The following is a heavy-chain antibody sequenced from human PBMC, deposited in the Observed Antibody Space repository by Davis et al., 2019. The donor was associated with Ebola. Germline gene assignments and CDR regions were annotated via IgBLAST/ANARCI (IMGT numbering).Heavy chain of an antibody. Sequence: ASVKVSCKASGYTFTSYAMHWVRQAPGQRLEWMGWINAGNGNTKYSQKFQGRVTITRDTSASTAYMELSSLRSEDTAVYYCARAYHGYSYGYSYYYGMDVWGQGTTVTVSS. V-gene: IGHV1-3*01. CDR3: ARAYHGYSYGYSYYYGMDV. J-gene: IGHJ6*02. D-gene: IGHD5-18*01. CDR1: GYTFTSYA. CDR2: INAGNGNT.